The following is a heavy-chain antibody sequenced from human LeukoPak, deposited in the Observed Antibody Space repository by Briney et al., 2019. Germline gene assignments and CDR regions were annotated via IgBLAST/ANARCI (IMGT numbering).Heavy chain of an antibody. V-gene: IGHV1-69-2*01. CDR1: GYTFTDYY. Sequence: GASVKVSCKASGYTFTDYYIHWVQRAPGKGLEWMGRVDPEDGETIYAENFQGRVTITADTSTDTANMELSSLRFEDTAVYYCATVTPTTSNWGQGTLVTVSS. D-gene: IGHD1-14*01. CDR3: ATVTPTTSN. CDR2: VDPEDGET. J-gene: IGHJ4*02.